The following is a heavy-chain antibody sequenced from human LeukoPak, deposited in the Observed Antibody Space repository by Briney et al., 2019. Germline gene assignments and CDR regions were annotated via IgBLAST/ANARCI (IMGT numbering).Heavy chain of an antibody. CDR1: GFTFSDYY. CDR3: ASIGWLGRSSSALYYYYYMDV. V-gene: IGHV3-11*01. J-gene: IGHJ6*03. D-gene: IGHD6-13*01. CDR2: ISSSGSTI. Sequence: PGGSLRLSCAASGFTFSDYYMSWIRQAPGKGLEWVSYISSSGSTIYYADSVKGRFTISRDNAKNSLYLQMNSLRAEDTAVYYCASIGWLGRSSSALYYYYYMDVWGKGTTVTVSS.